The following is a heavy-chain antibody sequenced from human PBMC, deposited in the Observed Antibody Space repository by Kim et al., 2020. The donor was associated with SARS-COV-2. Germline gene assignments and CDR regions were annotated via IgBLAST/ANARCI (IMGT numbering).Heavy chain of an antibody. CDR2: IRGSGGST. Sequence: GGSLRLSCAASGFTFSSYAMSWVRQAPGKGLEWVSGIRGSGGSTKYADSVKGLFTISRDNSKNTLYLQMNSLRAEDTAVYYCAKGGLWFGEKYYFDYWGQGTLVTVSS. CDR3: AKGGLWFGEKYYFDY. D-gene: IGHD3-10*01. J-gene: IGHJ4*02. V-gene: IGHV3-23*01. CDR1: GFTFSSYA.